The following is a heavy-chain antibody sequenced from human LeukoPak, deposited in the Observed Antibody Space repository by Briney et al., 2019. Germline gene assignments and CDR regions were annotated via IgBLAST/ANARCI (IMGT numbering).Heavy chain of an antibody. CDR1: GGSISSYY. Sequence: MASETLPLTCTVSGGSISSYYWSWIRQPPGKGLEWIGYIYYSGSTNYNPSLKSRVTISVDTSKNQFSLKLSSVTAADTAVYYCARESSPLNYDFWSGYPRDYYYYMDVWGKGTTVTVSS. CDR3: ARESSPLNYDFWSGYPRDYYYYMDV. J-gene: IGHJ6*03. D-gene: IGHD3-3*01. V-gene: IGHV4-59*01. CDR2: IYYSGST.